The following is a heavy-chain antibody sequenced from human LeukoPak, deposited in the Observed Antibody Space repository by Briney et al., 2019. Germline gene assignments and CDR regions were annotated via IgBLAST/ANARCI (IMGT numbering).Heavy chain of an antibody. V-gene: IGHV1-24*01. Sequence: ASVKVSCMVSGDTLTALSMHWVRQAPGKGLEWMGGFHPEDGETIYAQKFQGRVTMTEDTSTDTAYMELSSLRSDDTAVYYCTTGKIYCSTTSCSDDYWGQGTLVTVSS. CDR2: FHPEDGET. J-gene: IGHJ4*02. CDR1: GDTLTALS. CDR3: TTGKIYCSTTSCSDDY. D-gene: IGHD2-2*01.